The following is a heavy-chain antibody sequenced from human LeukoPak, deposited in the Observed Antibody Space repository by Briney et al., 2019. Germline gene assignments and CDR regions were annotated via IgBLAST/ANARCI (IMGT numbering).Heavy chain of an antibody. Sequence: GESLKISCKTSGYSFTNYWIAWVRQMPGKGLEHMGIIYPRDSDIRYNPSFRGQVTISADKSISTAYLQWTSLKASDTAMYFCARPPHTSSWYFFDFWGQGTLVTVSS. CDR1: GYSFTNYW. CDR2: IYPRDSDI. V-gene: IGHV5-51*01. J-gene: IGHJ4*02. D-gene: IGHD6-13*01. CDR3: ARPPHTSSWYFFDF.